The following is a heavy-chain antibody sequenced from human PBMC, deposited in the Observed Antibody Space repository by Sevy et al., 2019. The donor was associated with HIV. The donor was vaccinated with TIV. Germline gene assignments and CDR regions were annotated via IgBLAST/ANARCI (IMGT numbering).Heavy chain of an antibody. CDR1: EFTFSSYS. Sequence: GGSLRLSCVGSEFTFSSYSMNWVRQAPGKGLEWVSSISSSSSYIYYADSVKGRFTISRDKTKKSLSLQMNSLRAEDTAVYYCARDRDGSGSSGGYGMDVWGQGTTVTVSS. CDR3: ARDRDGSGSSGGYGMDV. CDR2: ISSSSSYI. V-gene: IGHV3-21*01. D-gene: IGHD3-10*01. J-gene: IGHJ6*02.